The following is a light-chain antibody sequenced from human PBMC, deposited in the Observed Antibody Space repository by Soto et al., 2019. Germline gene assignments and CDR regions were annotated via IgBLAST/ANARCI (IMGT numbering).Light chain of an antibody. CDR1: QSVSSSY. CDR3: QQRSNFLT. J-gene: IGKJ4*01. Sequence: IVLTHSPCTLSLSPVERATLSCRASQSVSSSYLAWYQHKPGQAPRLLISGASSRATGIPDRFSGSESGTDFTLTISSLEPEDFAVYYCQQRSNFLTFGGGTKVDI. V-gene: IGKV3D-20*02. CDR2: GAS.